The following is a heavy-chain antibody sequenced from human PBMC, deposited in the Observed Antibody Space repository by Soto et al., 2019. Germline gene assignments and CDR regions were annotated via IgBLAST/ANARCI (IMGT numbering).Heavy chain of an antibody. CDR1: GYTFTIYG. Sequence: ASVKVSCTASGYTFTIYGISWVRQAPGQGLEWMGWISAYNGNTNYAQKLQGRVTMTTDTSTSTAYMELRSLRSDDTAVYYCARDFYYGTNWFDPWGQGTLVTVSS. D-gene: IGHD3-10*01. CDR3: ARDFYYGTNWFDP. CDR2: ISAYNGNT. J-gene: IGHJ5*02. V-gene: IGHV1-18*01.